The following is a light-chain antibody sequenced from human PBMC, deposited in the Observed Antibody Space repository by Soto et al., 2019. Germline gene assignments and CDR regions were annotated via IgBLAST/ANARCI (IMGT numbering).Light chain of an antibody. V-gene: IGKV3D-20*02. CDR3: QHRSNRIT. Sequence: EIVLTQSPGTLALSPGERATLSCGASQSVRSSYLAWYQQTPCHARRLLIYGASTRAAAIPARFIGSGSGTFFPLPVRSLPPEFVALYYCQHRSNRITFGQGTRLEI. J-gene: IGKJ5*01. CDR2: GAS. CDR1: QSVRSSY.